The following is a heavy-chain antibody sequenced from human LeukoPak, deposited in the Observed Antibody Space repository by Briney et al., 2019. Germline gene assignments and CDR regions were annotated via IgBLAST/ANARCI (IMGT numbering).Heavy chain of an antibody. CDR1: GFTFSSYE. V-gene: IGHV3-23*01. CDR3: AKIGTPPEADSSWYDG. CDR2: ISGSGGST. D-gene: IGHD6-13*01. Sequence: GGSLRLSCAASGFTFSSYEMNWVRQAPGKGLGWVSAISGSGGSTYYADSVKGRFTISRDNSKNTLYLQMNSLRAEDTAVYYCAKIGTPPEADSSWYDGWGQGTLVTVSS. J-gene: IGHJ5*02.